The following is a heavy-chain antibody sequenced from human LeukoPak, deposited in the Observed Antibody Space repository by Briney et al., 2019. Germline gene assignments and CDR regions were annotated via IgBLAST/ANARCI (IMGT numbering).Heavy chain of an antibody. V-gene: IGHV3-30-3*01. CDR3: ARGKRAVAGTLDFDY. CDR1: GFTFSSYA. CDR2: ISYDGSNK. J-gene: IGHJ4*02. Sequence: GGSLRLSCAASGFTFSSYAMHWVRQAPGKGLEWVAVISYDGSNKYYADSVKGRFTISRDNSKNTLYLQMNGLRAEDTAVYYCARGKRAVAGTLDFDYWGQGTLVTVSS. D-gene: IGHD6-19*01.